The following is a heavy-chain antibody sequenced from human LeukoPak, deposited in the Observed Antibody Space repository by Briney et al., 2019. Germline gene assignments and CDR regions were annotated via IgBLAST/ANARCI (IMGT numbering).Heavy chain of an antibody. D-gene: IGHD6-13*01. Sequence: GGSLRLSCAASGFTFSSYWMSWVRQAPGKGLEWVANIKQDGSEKYYVDSVKGRFTISRDNAKNSLYLQMNSLRAEDTALYYCARAGSSSWYEVEYFQHWGQGTLVTVSS. CDR2: IKQDGSEK. V-gene: IGHV3-7*03. CDR3: ARAGSSSWYEVEYFQH. J-gene: IGHJ1*01. CDR1: GFTFSSYW.